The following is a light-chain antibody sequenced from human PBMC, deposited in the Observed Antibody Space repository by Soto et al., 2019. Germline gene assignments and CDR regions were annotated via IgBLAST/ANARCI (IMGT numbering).Light chain of an antibody. Sequence: QSALTQPPSASGSPGQSVTISCTGTSSDVGGYDYVSWYQQYPGKTPKLMIYDVTKRPSGVPDRFSGSKSGNTASLTISGLQAEDEADYYCCSYAGGYVFEVIFGGGTKLTVL. V-gene: IGLV2-11*01. CDR1: SSDVGGYDY. CDR2: DVT. CDR3: CSYAGGYVFEVI. J-gene: IGLJ2*01.